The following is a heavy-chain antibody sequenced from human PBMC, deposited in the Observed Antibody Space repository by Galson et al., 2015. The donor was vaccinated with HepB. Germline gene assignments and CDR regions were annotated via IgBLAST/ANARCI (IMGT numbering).Heavy chain of an antibody. CDR2: ISHDEKNR. D-gene: IGHD3-10*01. CDR1: GFIFSNYG. V-gene: IGHV3-30*18. CDR3: AKGYRSGTYYNAFDH. J-gene: IGHJ4*02. Sequence: SLRLSCAASGFIFSNYGMHWVRQAPGKGLEWVAVISHDEKNRYYADSVQGRFSISRDDSKNTVYLQLNSLRAEDTAVYYCAKGYRSGTYYNAFDHWGPGTLVTVSS.